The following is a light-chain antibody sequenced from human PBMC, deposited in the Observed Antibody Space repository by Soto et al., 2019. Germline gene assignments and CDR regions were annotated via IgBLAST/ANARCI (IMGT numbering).Light chain of an antibody. CDR2: GQX. V-gene: IGKV3D-20*02. J-gene: IGKJ5*01. CDR3: RHRSNWPSRT. Sequence: DIELTQSPCTLSLSPGERATLSCRASQSFSSNYLAWYRQKPGQATRLLXXGQXSRATGIPDRFSGSGSGKDFTLNLSSIDPEEFVRYYCRHRSNWPSRTFGQGTRLEI. CDR1: QSFSSNY.